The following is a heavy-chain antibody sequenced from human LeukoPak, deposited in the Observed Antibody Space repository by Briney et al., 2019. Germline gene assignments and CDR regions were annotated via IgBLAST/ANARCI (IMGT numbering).Heavy chain of an antibody. CDR3: ARTRVVVPAASDY. J-gene: IGHJ4*02. Sequence: GASVKVSCKTSGYTFTGYYLHWVRQAPGQGLEWMGWINPNSGGTNYAQKFQGRVTMTRDTSISTAYMELSRLRSDDTAVYYCARTRVVVPAASDYWGQGTLVTVSS. CDR1: GYTFTGYY. CDR2: INPNSGGT. D-gene: IGHD2-2*01. V-gene: IGHV1-2*02.